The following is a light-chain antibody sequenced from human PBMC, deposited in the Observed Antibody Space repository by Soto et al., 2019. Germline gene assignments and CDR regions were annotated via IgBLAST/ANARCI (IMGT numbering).Light chain of an antibody. Sequence: QSALTQPRSVSGSPGQSVTISCTGTSSDVGGYNYVSWYRQHPGKAPKLMIYDVSKRPSGVPDRFSGSKSGNTASLTISGLQAEDEADYYCCSYAGRYYLFGNGIKVTVL. CDR2: DVS. CDR1: SSDVGGYNY. V-gene: IGLV2-11*01. CDR3: CSYAGRYYL. J-gene: IGLJ1*01.